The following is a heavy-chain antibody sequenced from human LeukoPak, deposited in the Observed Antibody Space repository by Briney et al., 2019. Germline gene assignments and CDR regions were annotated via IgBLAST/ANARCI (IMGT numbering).Heavy chain of an antibody. CDR2: MNPNSGNT. V-gene: IGHV1-8*01. J-gene: IGHJ3*02. CDR3: ARGPRRVRAFDI. CDR1: GYTFTSYD. Sequence: ASVKVSCKASGYTFTSYDINWVRQAPGQGLEWMGWMNPNSGNTGYAQKFQGRVTMTRNTSISTAYMELSSLRSEDTAVYYCARGPRRVRAFDIWGQGTMVTVSS.